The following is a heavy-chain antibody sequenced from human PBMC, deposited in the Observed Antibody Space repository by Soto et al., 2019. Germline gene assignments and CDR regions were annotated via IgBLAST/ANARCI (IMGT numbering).Heavy chain of an antibody. Sequence: SLRLSCAASGFTFSSYAMSWVRQAPGKGLEWVSAISGSGGSTYYADSVKGRFTISRDNSQNTLYLQMNSLRAEDTAVYYCAKGSGRFLEWLYPDVWGQGTTVTVSS. V-gene: IGHV3-23*01. J-gene: IGHJ6*02. CDR1: GFTFSSYA. CDR3: AKGSGRFLEWLYPDV. D-gene: IGHD3-3*01. CDR2: ISGSGGST.